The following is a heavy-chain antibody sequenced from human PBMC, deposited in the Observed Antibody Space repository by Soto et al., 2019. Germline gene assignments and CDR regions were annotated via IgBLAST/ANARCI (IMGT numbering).Heavy chain of an antibody. J-gene: IGHJ4*02. D-gene: IGHD1-7*01. CDR1: GFTVSSNS. V-gene: IGHV3-66*01. CDR3: AREPRNRIAGSTTSEDY. Sequence: VQLVESGGGLVQPGGSLRLSCAASGFTVSSNSMSWVRQAPGKGLECVSVLYSGGSTYYADSVKGRFTISRDSSKNTLYLHMNSLRAEDTAVYYCAREPRNRIAGSTTSEDYWGQGTLVTVSS. CDR2: LYSGGST.